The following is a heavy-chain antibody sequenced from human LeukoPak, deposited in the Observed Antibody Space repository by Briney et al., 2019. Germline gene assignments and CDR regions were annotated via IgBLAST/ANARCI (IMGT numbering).Heavy chain of an antibody. D-gene: IGHD3-22*01. V-gene: IGHV3-15*01. CDR1: GFTFSNAW. Sequence: GGSLRLSCAASGFTFSNAWMSWVRQAPGKGLEWVGRIKSKTDGGTTDYAAPVKGRFTISRDDSKNTLYLQMNSLKTEDTAMYYCATDIPPAYNYDTSGYYPYWGQGTLVTVSS. J-gene: IGHJ4*02. CDR3: ATDIPPAYNYDTSGYYPY. CDR2: IKSKTDGGTT.